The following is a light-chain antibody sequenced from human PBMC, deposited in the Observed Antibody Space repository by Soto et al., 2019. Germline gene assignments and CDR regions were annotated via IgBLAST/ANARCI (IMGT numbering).Light chain of an antibody. Sequence: SYELTQPPSVSVSPGQTARITCSGDALPNQYVYWYQQKPGQAPTLVIYKDSERPSGIPERFSGSTSGTTVTLTISGVQAEDEADYYCQSADNNGKVFGTGTKLTVL. CDR3: QSADNNGKV. CDR2: KDS. CDR1: ALPNQY. J-gene: IGLJ1*01. V-gene: IGLV3-25*03.